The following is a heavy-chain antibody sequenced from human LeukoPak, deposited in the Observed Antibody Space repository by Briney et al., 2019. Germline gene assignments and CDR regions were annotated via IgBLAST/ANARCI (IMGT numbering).Heavy chain of an antibody. Sequence: SETLSLTCTVSGGSISSYYWSWIRQPPGKGLEWIGYIYYSGSTNYNPSLKSRVTISVDTSKNQFSLKLSSVTAADTAVYYCATSGSSKRYFDYWLQGTLVTVSS. CDR1: GGSISSYY. J-gene: IGHJ4*02. V-gene: IGHV4-59*08. CDR2: IYYSGST. CDR3: ATSGSSKRYFDY. D-gene: IGHD5-12*01.